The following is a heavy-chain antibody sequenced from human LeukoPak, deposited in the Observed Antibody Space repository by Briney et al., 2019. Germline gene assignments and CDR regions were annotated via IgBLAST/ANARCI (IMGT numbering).Heavy chain of an antibody. CDR3: AKDQGGSYLSYYFDY. D-gene: IGHD1-26*01. CDR2: ISYDGSNK. CDR1: GFTFSSYG. V-gene: IGHV3-30*18. J-gene: IGHJ4*02. Sequence: GGSLRLSCAASGFTFSSYGMHWVRQAPGKGLEWVAVISYDGSNKYYADSVKGRFTISRDNSKNTLYLQMNSLRAEHTAVYYCAKDQGGSYLSYYFDYWGQGTLVTVSS.